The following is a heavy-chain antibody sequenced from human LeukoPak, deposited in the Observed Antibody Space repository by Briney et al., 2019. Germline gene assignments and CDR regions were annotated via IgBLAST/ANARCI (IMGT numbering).Heavy chain of an antibody. CDR3: AKSLEMSTIGWFES. Sequence: GGSLRLSCAASGFTFSSYAMSWVRQAPGKGLEWVLDISGSGGSTYYADSVRGRFTISRDNSENTLSLQMNSLRAEDTAVYYCAKSLEMSTIGWFESWGQGTLVTVSS. D-gene: IGHD5-24*01. CDR2: ISGSGGST. V-gene: IGHV3-23*01. J-gene: IGHJ5*01. CDR1: GFTFSSYA.